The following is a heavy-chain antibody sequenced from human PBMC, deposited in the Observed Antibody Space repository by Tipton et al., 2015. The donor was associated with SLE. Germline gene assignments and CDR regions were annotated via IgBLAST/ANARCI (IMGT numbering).Heavy chain of an antibody. J-gene: IGHJ3*02. V-gene: IGHV4-4*02. CDR3: AREEANYYDSSHAFDI. CDR1: GGSISSSNW. D-gene: IGHD3-22*01. CDR2: IYHSGST. Sequence: TLSLTCAVSGGSISSSNWWSWVRQPPGKGLEWIGEIYHSGSTNYNPSLKSRVTISVDKSKNQFSLKLSSVTAADTAVYYCAREEANYYDSSHAFDIWGQGTLVTVSS.